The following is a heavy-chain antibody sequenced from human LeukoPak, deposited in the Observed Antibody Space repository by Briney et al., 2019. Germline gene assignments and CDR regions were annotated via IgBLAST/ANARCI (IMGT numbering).Heavy chain of an antibody. CDR2: MNPNSGNT. CDR1: GYTFTSYD. CDR3: AKSITMVRGVIRSVGFDP. J-gene: IGHJ5*02. Sequence: ASVKVSCKASGYTFTSYDINWVRQATGQGLEWMGWMNPNSGNTGYEQKFQGRVTMTRNTSISTAYMELSSLRSEDTAVHYCAKSITMVRGVIRSVGFDPWGQGTLVTVSS. V-gene: IGHV1-8*01. D-gene: IGHD3-10*01.